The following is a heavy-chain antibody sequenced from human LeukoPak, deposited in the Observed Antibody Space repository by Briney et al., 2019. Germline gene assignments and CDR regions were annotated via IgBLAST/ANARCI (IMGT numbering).Heavy chain of an antibody. J-gene: IGHJ4*02. D-gene: IGHD4-23*01. CDR3: ERKTVVGSYFDY. V-gene: IGHV3-7*03. Sequence: PGGSLRLSCAASGFTFSSYWMRWGRQAPGKGLEGLANIKQDGSDKYYVDSVKGRFTISRDNAKNSVYMQMIILRAEDTAVYYCERKTVVGSYFDYWGQGTPVTVSS. CDR1: GFTFSSYW. CDR2: IKQDGSDK.